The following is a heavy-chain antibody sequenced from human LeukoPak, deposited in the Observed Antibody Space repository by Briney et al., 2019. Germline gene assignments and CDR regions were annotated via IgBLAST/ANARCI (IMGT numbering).Heavy chain of an antibody. V-gene: IGHV4-59*01. D-gene: IGHD4-23*01. CDR3: ASMTTVGGPWYFDL. J-gene: IGHJ2*01. CDR2: IYSSGTT. Sequence: SSETLSLTCTVSGGSISSSYWSWIRQPPGKRLEWIGYIYSSGTTNYNPSLKSRVTISVDTSKNQFSLELSSVTAADTAVYYCASMTTVGGPWYFDLWGRGTLVTVSS. CDR1: GGSISSSY.